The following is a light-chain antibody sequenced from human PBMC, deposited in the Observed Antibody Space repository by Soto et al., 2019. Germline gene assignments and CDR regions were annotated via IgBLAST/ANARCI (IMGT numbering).Light chain of an antibody. V-gene: IGLV2-11*01. CDR1: SRDVGGYNY. CDR3: CSYAGNYAVV. Sequence: QSVLTQPRSVSESPGQSVTISCTGTSRDVGGYNYVSWYQQHPGKAPKLMIHNVSKRPSGVPDRFSGSKSGNTASLTISGLQAEDEADYYCCSYAGNYAVVFGGWTSPTVL. CDR2: NVS. J-gene: IGLJ3*02.